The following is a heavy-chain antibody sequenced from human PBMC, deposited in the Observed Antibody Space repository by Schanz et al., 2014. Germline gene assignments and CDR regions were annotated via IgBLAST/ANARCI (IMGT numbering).Heavy chain of an antibody. CDR3: ARGTDWNLHY. V-gene: IGHV3-33*08. CDR2: IWSDGSTK. CDR1: GFTFSKYW. D-gene: IGHD1-1*01. J-gene: IGHJ4*02. Sequence: VQLVESGGGLVQPGGSLRLSCGGSGFTFSKYWMSWVRQAPGKGLEWVAVIWSDGSTKYYADSVKGRFTISRDNSKNTLYLQMNSLRADDTAVYYCARGTDWNLHYWGQGALVTVSS.